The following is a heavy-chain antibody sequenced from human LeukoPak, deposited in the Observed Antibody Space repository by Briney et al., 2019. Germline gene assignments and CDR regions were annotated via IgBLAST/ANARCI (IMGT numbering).Heavy chain of an antibody. CDR2: INHSGST. Sequence: PSETLSLTCAVYGGSFSGYYWSWIRQPPGKGLEWIGEINHSGSTNYNPSLKSRVTISVDTSKNQFSLKLSSVTAADTAVYYCARQRSSSWYRARIEYNWFDPWGQGTLATVSS. V-gene: IGHV4-34*01. CDR1: GGSFSGYY. D-gene: IGHD6-13*01. J-gene: IGHJ5*02. CDR3: ARQRSSSWYRARIEYNWFDP.